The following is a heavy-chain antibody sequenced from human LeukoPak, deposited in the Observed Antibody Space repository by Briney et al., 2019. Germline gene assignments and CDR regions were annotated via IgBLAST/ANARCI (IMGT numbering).Heavy chain of an antibody. D-gene: IGHD5-12*01. J-gene: IGHJ6*03. V-gene: IGHV4-61*03. Sequence: SETLSLTCTVSGYSISSGDYWTWIRQPPGKGLEWIGYVDHTGITNFSPSLNGRVSISRDTTKNLFSLRVRSVTAADTAVYFCARGRVSSSTWHSTYYNYFYMDVWGKGTTVTVSS. CDR3: ARGRVSSSTWHSTYYNYFYMDV. CDR1: GYSISSGDY. CDR2: VDHTGIT.